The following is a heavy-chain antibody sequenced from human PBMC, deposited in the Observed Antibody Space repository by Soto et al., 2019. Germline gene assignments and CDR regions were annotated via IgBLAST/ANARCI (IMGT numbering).Heavy chain of an antibody. J-gene: IGHJ4*02. D-gene: IGHD3-9*01. V-gene: IGHV4-59*01. CDR3: ARANYDILTGYSMAAFDY. CDR1: GGSISSYY. Sequence: SETLSLTCTVSGGSISSYYWSWIRQPPGKGLEWIGYIYYSGSTNYNPSLKSRVTISVDTSKNQFSLKLSSVTAADTAVYYCARANYDILTGYSMAAFDYWGQGTLVTSPQ. CDR2: IYYSGST.